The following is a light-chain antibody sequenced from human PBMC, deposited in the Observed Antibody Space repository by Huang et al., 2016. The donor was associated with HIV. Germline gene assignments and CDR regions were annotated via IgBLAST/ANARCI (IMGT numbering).Light chain of an antibody. CDR3: QQYNSHPGT. J-gene: IGKJ1*01. V-gene: IGKV1-5*03. CDR2: EAS. CDR1: QSISSW. Sequence: DIQMTQSPPTLSRSVGDRVTITCRASQSISSWLAWYQQKPGKAPKLLIYEASKLQRGDPSRFSGRRSGTECTLTISSLQPDDFATYYCQQYNSHPGTFGLGTKVEMK.